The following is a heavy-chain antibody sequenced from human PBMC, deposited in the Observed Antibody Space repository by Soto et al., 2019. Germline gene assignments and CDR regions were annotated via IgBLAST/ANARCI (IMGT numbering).Heavy chain of an antibody. V-gene: IGHV4-59*01. J-gene: IGHJ5*02. CDR3: ASSKMGLISVLET. CDR2: VYNSGST. D-gene: IGHD3-10*01. Sequence: SETLSLTCTVSGGSISSNYWTWIRQPPGKGLEWIGYVYNSGSTNYNPSLKSRVTISIDTSKKQFSLKMTSVTAADTAVYYCASSKMGLISVLETWGQGTLVTVSS. CDR1: GGSISSNY.